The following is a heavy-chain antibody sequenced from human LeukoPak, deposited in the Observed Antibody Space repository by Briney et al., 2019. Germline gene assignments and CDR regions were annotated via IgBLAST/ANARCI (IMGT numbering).Heavy chain of an antibody. Sequence: ASVKVSCKASGYTFSDYGVTWVRQAPGQGLEWMGWISVSSGTTTFAQNFQDRVTLTTDASTNTAYMELRTLRSDDTAAYYCARDVSRGYMDYWGQGTLVTVAS. CDR2: ISVSSGTT. CDR3: ARDVSRGYMDY. CDR1: GYTFSDYG. J-gene: IGHJ4*02. V-gene: IGHV1-18*01.